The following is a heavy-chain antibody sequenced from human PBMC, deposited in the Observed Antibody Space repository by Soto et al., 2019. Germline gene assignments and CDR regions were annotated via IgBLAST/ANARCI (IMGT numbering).Heavy chain of an antibody. CDR3: AMLGIAAAGNPGP. J-gene: IGHJ5*02. CDR2: IDPSDSYT. V-gene: IGHV5-10-1*01. D-gene: IGHD6-13*01. CDR1: GYSFTTYW. Sequence: GESLKISCKGSGYSFTTYWISWVRQMPGKGLEWMGRIDPSDSYTNYSPSFQGHVTISADKSISTAYLQWSSLKASDTAMYYCAMLGIAAAGNPGPWGQGTLVTAPQ.